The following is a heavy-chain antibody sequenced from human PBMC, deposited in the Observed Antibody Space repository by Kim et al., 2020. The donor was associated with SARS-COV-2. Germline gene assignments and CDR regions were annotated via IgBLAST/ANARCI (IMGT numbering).Heavy chain of an antibody. CDR1: GFTFSSYG. V-gene: IGHV3-33*06. CDR2: IWYDGSNK. D-gene: IGHD2-15*01. J-gene: IGHJ3*02. Sequence: GGSLRLSCAASGFTFSSYGMHWVRQAPGKGLEWVAVIWYDGSNKYYADSVKGRFTISRDNSKNTLYLQMNSLRAEDTAVYYCAKDWWSDAFDIWGQGTMVTVSS. CDR3: AKDWWSDAFDI.